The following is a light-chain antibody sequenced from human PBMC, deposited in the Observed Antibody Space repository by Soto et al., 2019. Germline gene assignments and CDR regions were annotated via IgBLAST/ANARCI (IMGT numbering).Light chain of an antibody. V-gene: IGLV3-21*01. CDR3: QGLDISSGHVV. CDR1: NIGSKS. J-gene: IGLJ3*02. Sequence: SYELTQPPSVSVAPGQTASVACGGSNIGSKSVHWYQKKSGQAPVVVRYYDSDRPSGIPERFSGSNSGNTATLTISRVEAVDEADYYGQGLDISSGHVVFGGGTKLTVL. CDR2: YDS.